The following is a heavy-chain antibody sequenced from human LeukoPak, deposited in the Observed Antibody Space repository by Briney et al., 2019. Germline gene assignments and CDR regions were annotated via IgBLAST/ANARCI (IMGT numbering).Heavy chain of an antibody. D-gene: IGHD1-26*01. Sequence: ASVKVSCKASGYTFTGYYMHWVRQAPGQGLEWMGWINPNSGGTNSAQNFQGRVTMTRDTTINTVYMELSRLRSDDTAMYLCARGGVGTTSYFYYMDVWGKGTTVTVSS. CDR3: ARGGVGTTSYFYYMDV. J-gene: IGHJ6*03. CDR1: GYTFTGYY. V-gene: IGHV1-2*02. CDR2: INPNSGGT.